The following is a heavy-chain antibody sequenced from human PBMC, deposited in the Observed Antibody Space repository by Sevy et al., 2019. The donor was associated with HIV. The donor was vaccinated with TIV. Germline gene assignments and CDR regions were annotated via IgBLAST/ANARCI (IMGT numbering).Heavy chain of an antibody. CDR3: AKSYFGSGTSYGMDL. V-gene: IGHV3-7*01. Sequence: GGSLRLSCAVSGFTFRNFCMSWVRQAPGKGLEWVANIRQDGSEKYYVDSVRGRFTISRDNAKNSLFLQLNSLRADDTARYYCAKSYFGSGTSYGMDLWGRGTTVTVSS. CDR1: GFTFRNFC. CDR2: IRQDGSEK. D-gene: IGHD3-10*01. J-gene: IGHJ6*02.